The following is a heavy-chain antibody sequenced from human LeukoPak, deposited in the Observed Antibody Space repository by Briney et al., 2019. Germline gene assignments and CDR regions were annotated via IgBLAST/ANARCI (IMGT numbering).Heavy chain of an antibody. Sequence: GGSLRLSCAASGFTFSSYAMHWVRQAPGKGLEWVAVISYDGSNKYYADSAKGRFTISRDNSKNTLYLQMNSLRAEDTAVYYCAREEGIAVAGSYDYWGQGTLVTVSS. V-gene: IGHV3-30*04. CDR3: AREEGIAVAGSYDY. CDR2: ISYDGSNK. CDR1: GFTFSSYA. D-gene: IGHD6-19*01. J-gene: IGHJ4*02.